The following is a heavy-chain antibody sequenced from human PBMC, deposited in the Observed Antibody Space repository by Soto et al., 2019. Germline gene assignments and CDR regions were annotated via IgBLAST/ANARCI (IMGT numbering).Heavy chain of an antibody. CDR2: ISYDGSNK. CDR1: GFTFSSYG. Sequence: PGGSLRLSCAASGFTFSSYGMHWVRQAPGKGLGWVAVISYDGSNKYYADSVKGRFTISRDNSKNTLYLQMNSLRAEDTAVYYCAKGPVRGGYEAYYFDYWGQGTLVTVSS. CDR3: AKGPVRGGYEAYYFDY. D-gene: IGHD5-12*01. J-gene: IGHJ4*02. V-gene: IGHV3-30*18.